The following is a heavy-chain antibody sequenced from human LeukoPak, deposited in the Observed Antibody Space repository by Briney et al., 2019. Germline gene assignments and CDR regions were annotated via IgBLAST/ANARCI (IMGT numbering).Heavy chain of an antibody. V-gene: IGHV1-69*13. CDR2: IIPIFGTA. CDR3: ARVYVGYSYGYYYYMDV. Sequence: SVKVSCKASGGTFSSYAISWVRQAPGQGLEWMGGIIPIFGTANYAQKFQGRVTITADESTSTAYMELSSLRSEDTAVYYCARVYVGYSYGYYYYMDVWGKGTTVTVSS. J-gene: IGHJ6*03. D-gene: IGHD5-18*01. CDR1: GGTFSSYA.